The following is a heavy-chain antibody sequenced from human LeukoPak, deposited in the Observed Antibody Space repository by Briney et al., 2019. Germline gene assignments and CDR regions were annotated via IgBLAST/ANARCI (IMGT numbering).Heavy chain of an antibody. V-gene: IGHV1-69*13. CDR1: GGTFSSYA. J-gene: IGHJ4*02. Sequence: GASVKVSCKASGGTFSSYATSWVRQAPGQGLEWMGGITPIFGTANYAQKFQGRVTITADESTSTAYMELSSLRSEDTAVYYCARDRTERLRYFDWSKRGYFDYWGQGTLVTVSS. CDR2: ITPIFGTA. D-gene: IGHD3-9*01. CDR3: ARDRTERLRYFDWSKRGYFDY.